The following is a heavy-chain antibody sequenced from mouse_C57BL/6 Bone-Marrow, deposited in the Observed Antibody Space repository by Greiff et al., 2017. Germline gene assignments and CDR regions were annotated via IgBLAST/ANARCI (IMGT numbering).Heavy chain of an antibody. V-gene: IGHV5-9*01. D-gene: IGHD1-1*01. Sequence: EVKLQESGGGLVKPGGSLKLSCAASGFTFSSYTMSWVRQTPEKRLQWVAAISGGGGNTYYPDSVKGRFTISRDNDKNILYLQMSSRRSEDTALYYCSRQVTTVLATKYFDVWGTGTTVTVSS. CDR1: GFTFSSYT. CDR2: ISGGGGNT. J-gene: IGHJ1*03. CDR3: SRQVTTVLATKYFDV.